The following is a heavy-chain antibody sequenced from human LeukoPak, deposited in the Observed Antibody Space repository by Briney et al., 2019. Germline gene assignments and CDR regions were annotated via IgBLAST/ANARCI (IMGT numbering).Heavy chain of an antibody. D-gene: IGHD3-22*01. CDR2: ISGDGISP. V-gene: IGHV3-23*01. CDR3: AKASAFYFDTSGYPIPHYYDF. CDR1: GFTFNNHA. J-gene: IGHJ4*02. Sequence: EGSLRLSCAASGFTFNNHALTWVRQTPGKGLECVSAISGDGISPYYADSVKGRFTISRDNSKNTLFLQMNSLRAEDTAIYYCAKASAFYFDTSGYPIPHYYDFWGQGTLVTVSA.